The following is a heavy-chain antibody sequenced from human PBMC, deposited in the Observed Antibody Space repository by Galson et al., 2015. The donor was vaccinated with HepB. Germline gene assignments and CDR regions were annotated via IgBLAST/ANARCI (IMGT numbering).Heavy chain of an antibody. CDR1: GSTFTSYW. J-gene: IGHJ6*02. CDR3: ASPIVYSSSWNGPMDV. D-gene: IGHD6-13*01. V-gene: IGHV5-10-1*01. Sequence: QSGAEVKKPGESLRISCKGSGSTFTSYWINWVRQMPGKGLEWMGMIDPSDSYTRYSPSFQGHVTISADRSISTAYLQWSSLKVSDTAMYYCASPIVYSSSWNGPMDVWGQGTTVTVSS. CDR2: IDPSDSYT.